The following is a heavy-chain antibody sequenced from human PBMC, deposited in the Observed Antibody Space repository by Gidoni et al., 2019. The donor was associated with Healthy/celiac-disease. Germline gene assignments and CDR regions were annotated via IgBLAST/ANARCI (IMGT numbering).Heavy chain of an antibody. Sequence: QVQLVQSGAEVKKPGASVKVSCKASGYTFTSYGISWVRQDPGQGLEWMGWNSANNVNTNYAQKLQGRVTMTTDTSTSTAYMELRSLRSDDTAVYYCARSITMVRGTHPVDYWGQGTLVTVSS. CDR3: ARSITMVRGTHPVDY. CDR1: GYTFTSYG. J-gene: IGHJ4*02. V-gene: IGHV1-18*01. CDR2: NSANNVNT. D-gene: IGHD3-10*01.